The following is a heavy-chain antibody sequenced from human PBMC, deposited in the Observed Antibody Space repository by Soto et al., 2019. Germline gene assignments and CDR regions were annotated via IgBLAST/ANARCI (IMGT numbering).Heavy chain of an antibody. J-gene: IGHJ6*02. D-gene: IGHD2-2*01. CDR1: GFTFSSYS. CDR2: ISSSSSYI. V-gene: IGHV3-21*01. CDR3: ARDPSFRDCSSTGCYVSRPKSYYYYGMDV. Sequence: GGSLRLSCAASGFTFSSYSMNWVRQAPGKGLEWVSSISSSSSYIYYADSVKGRFTISRDNAKNSLYLQMNSLRAEDTAVYYCARDPSFRDCSSTGCYVSRPKSYYYYGMDVWGQGTTVTVSS.